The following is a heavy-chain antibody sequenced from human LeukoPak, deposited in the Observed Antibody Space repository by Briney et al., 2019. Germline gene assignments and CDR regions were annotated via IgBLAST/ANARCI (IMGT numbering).Heavy chain of an antibody. CDR3: ARGLFSLYYYDSSGYSEFDY. CDR1: GYTFTSYD. V-gene: IGHV1-8*01. CDR2: VNPNSGNT. D-gene: IGHD3-22*01. Sequence: ASVKVSCKASGYTFTSYDINWVRQATGQGLEWMGWVNPNSGNTGYAQKFQGRVTMTRNTSISTAYMELSSLRSEYTAVYYCARGLFSLYYYDSSGYSEFDYWGQGTLVTVSS. J-gene: IGHJ4*02.